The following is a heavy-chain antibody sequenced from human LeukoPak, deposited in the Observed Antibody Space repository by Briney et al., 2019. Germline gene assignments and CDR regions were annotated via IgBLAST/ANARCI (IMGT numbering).Heavy chain of an antibody. CDR1: VYTFTSSG. D-gene: IGHD5-18*01. Sequence: ASVKVSCKASVYTFTSSGISWVRQAPGQEREWMGWISAYNGNTNYAQKLQGRVTMTTDTSTSTAYMELRSLRSDDTAVYYCARDLVKRGYSGTPGNAFDIWGQGTMVTVSS. J-gene: IGHJ3*02. CDR2: ISAYNGNT. V-gene: IGHV1-18*01. CDR3: ARDLVKRGYSGTPGNAFDI.